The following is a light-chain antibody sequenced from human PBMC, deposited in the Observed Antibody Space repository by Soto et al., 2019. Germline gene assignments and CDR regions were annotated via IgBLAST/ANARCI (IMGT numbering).Light chain of an antibody. V-gene: IGLV1-40*01. Sequence: QSVLTQPPSVSGAPGQRVTISCTGSSSNIGAGYPVHWYQQLPGTAPKLLVAGNRPSGVPDRFSVSKSGASASLAITGLQAEDEADYYCAAWDDSLNGLVFGGGTKLTVL. J-gene: IGLJ2*01. CDR1: SSNIGAGYP. CDR3: AAWDDSLNGLV. CDR2: G.